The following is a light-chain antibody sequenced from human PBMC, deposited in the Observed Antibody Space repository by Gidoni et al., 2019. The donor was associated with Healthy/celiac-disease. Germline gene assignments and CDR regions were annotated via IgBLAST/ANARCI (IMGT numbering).Light chain of an antibody. J-gene: IGKJ5*01. CDR2: DAS. V-gene: IGKV3-11*01. CDR1: QSVSSY. Sequence: VLTQSPATLSFSLGERATLSGRASQSVSSYLAWYQQKPGQAPRLLIYDASNRATGIPARFSGSGSGTDFTLTISSLEPEDFAVYYCQQRSNWPITFGQGTRLEIK. CDR3: QQRSNWPIT.